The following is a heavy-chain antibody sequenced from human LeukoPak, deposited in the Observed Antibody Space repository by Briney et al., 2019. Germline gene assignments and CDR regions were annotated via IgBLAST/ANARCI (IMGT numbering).Heavy chain of an antibody. J-gene: IGHJ1*01. Sequence: GRSLRLSCAAPGFTFSSYAMHWVRQAPGKGLEWVAVISYDGSNKYYADSVKGRFTISRDNSKNTLYLQMNSLRAEDTAVYYCARVGKAVATEYFLHWGQGTLVTVSS. CDR2: ISYDGSNK. V-gene: IGHV3-30-3*01. D-gene: IGHD6-19*01. CDR3: ARVGKAVATEYFLH. CDR1: GFTFSSYA.